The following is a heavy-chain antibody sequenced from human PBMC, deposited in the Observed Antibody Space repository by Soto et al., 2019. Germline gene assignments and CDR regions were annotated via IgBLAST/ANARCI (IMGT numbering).Heavy chain of an antibody. Sequence: PGGSLRLSCAASGFTFSSYSMNWVRQAPGKGLEWVSYISSSSSTIYYADSVKGRFTISRDNAKNSLYLQMNSLRDEDTAVYYCARYDYSGTSYAFDIWGQGTMVTVSS. CDR2: ISSSSSTI. CDR3: ARYDYSGTSYAFDI. D-gene: IGHD5-12*01. J-gene: IGHJ3*02. CDR1: GFTFSSYS. V-gene: IGHV3-48*02.